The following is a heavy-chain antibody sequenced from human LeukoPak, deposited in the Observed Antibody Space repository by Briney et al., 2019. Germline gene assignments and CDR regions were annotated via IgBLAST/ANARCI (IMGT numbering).Heavy chain of an antibody. CDR2: IIPILGIA. J-gene: IGHJ4*02. CDR3: ARGRGYCSGGSCYSVFDY. V-gene: IGHV1-69*04. D-gene: IGHD2-15*01. Sequence: SVKVSCKASGYTFDSYGISWVRQAPGQGLEWMGRIIPILGIANYAQKFQGRVTITADKSTSTAYMELSSLRSEDTAVYYCARGRGYCSGGSCYSVFDYWGQGTLVTVSS. CDR1: GYTFDSYG.